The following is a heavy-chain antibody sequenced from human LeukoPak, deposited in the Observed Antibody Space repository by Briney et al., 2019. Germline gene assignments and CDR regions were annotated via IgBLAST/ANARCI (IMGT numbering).Heavy chain of an antibody. CDR2: INPNSGGT. CDR1: GHTFTGYY. CDR3: AREMDYYGSGSYYNVRSIYFDY. Sequence: GASVKVSCKASGHTFTGYYMHWVRQAPGQGLEWMGWINPNSGGTNYAQKFQGRVTMTRDTSISTAYMELSRLRSDDTAVYYCAREMDYYGSGSYYNVRSIYFDYWGQGTLVTVSS. V-gene: IGHV1-2*02. D-gene: IGHD3-10*01. J-gene: IGHJ4*02.